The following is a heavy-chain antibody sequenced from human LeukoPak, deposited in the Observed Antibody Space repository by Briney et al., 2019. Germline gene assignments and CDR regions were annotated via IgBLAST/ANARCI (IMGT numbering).Heavy chain of an antibody. CDR3: ARRYDTSGRLDY. Sequence: PSETLSLTCTVSGGSIRSYYWSWIRQPPGKGLEWIGYIYYIGGTNCNPSLKSRVTISLDTSKNQFSLKLNSVTAADTAVYYCARRYDTSGRLDYWGQGTLVTVSS. CDR2: IYYIGGT. J-gene: IGHJ4*02. D-gene: IGHD3-22*01. CDR1: GGSIRSYY. V-gene: IGHV4-59*08.